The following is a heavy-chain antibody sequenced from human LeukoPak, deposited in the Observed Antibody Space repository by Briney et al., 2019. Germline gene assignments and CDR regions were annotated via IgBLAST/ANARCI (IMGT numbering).Heavy chain of an antibody. V-gene: IGHV1-69*05. D-gene: IGHD2/OR15-2a*01. CDR3: ARKENLWLSQYGDAFDI. J-gene: IGHJ3*02. CDR2: IIPIFGTA. Sequence: GASVKVSCKASGGTFSSYAISWVRQAPGQGLEWMGRIIPIFGTANYAQKFQGRVTITTDESTSTAYMELSSLRSEDTAAYYCARKENLWLSQYGDAFDIWGQGTMVTVSS. CDR1: GGTFSSYA.